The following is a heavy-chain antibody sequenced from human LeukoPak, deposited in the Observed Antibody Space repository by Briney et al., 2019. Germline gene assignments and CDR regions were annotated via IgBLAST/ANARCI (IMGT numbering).Heavy chain of an antibody. CDR2: IYPGDSDT. CDR1: GYSFTSYW. Sequence: GESLKISCKGSGYSFTSYWIGWVRQMPGKGLEWMGIIYPGDSDTRYSPSFQGQVTISADKSISTAYLQWSSLKASDTAMYYCATLYDFWSGYYHFDYWGQGTLVTVSS. V-gene: IGHV5-51*01. J-gene: IGHJ4*02. CDR3: ATLYDFWSGYYHFDY. D-gene: IGHD3-3*01.